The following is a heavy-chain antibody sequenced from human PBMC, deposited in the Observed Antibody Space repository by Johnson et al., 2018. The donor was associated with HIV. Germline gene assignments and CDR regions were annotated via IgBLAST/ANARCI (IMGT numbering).Heavy chain of an antibody. J-gene: IGHJ3*02. V-gene: IGHV3-30*04. CDR1: GFTFGDYA. D-gene: IGHD3-10*01. Sequence: VQLVESGGGLVQPGRSLRLSCTASGFTFGDYAMSWVRQAPGKGLEWVAVISYDGSNKYYADSVKGRFTISRDNSKNTLYLQMDSLRAEDTAVYYCARGLLWFGELLEAFDIWGQGTMVTVSS. CDR2: ISYDGSNK. CDR3: ARGLLWFGELLEAFDI.